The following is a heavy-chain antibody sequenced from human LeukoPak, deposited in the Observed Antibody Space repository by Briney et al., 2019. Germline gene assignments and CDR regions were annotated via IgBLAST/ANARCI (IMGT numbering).Heavy chain of an antibody. J-gene: IGHJ4*02. D-gene: IGHD1-1*01. Sequence: PGRSLRLSCAASGFTFSSYGMHWVRQAPGKGLEWVAVISYDGSNKYYADSVKGRFTISRDNSKNTLYLQMNSLRAEDTAVYYCARDSGDWNDVAYFDDWGQGTLVTVSS. CDR3: ARDSGDWNDVAYFDD. V-gene: IGHV3-30*03. CDR1: GFTFSSYG. CDR2: ISYDGSNK.